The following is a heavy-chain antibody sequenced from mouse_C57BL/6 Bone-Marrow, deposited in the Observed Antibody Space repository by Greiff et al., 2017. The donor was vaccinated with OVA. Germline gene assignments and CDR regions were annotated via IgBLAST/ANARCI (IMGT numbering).Heavy chain of an antibody. CDR3: ARLRGTGKGAWFAY. V-gene: IGHV1-72*01. Sequence: QVQLKQSGAELVKPGASVKLSCKASGYTFTSYWMHWVKQRPGRGLEWIGRIDPNSGGTKHNEKFKSKATLTVDKPSSTAYMQLSSLTSEDSAVYYCARLRGTGKGAWFAYWGQGTLVTVSA. CDR1: GYTFTSYW. J-gene: IGHJ3*01. CDR2: IDPNSGGT. D-gene: IGHD1-1*01.